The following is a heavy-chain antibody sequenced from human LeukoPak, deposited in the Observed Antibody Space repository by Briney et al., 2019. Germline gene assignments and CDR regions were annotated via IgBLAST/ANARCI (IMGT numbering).Heavy chain of an antibody. CDR2: ISSSSSTI. CDR1: GFTFSSYS. D-gene: IGHD3-3*01. J-gene: IGHJ6*03. Sequence: GGSLRLSCAASGFTFSSYSMNWVRQAPGKGLEWVSYISSSSSTIYYADSVKDRFTISRDNAKNSLYLQMNSLRAEDTAVYYCARALYYDFWSGYRDYYYYYMDVWGKGTTVTVSS. V-gene: IGHV3-48*01. CDR3: ARALYYDFWSGYRDYYYYYMDV.